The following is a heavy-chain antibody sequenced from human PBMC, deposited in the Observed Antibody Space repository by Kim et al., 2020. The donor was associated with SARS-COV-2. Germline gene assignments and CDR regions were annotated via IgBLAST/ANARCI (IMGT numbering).Heavy chain of an antibody. CDR3: ARCVAVAGTHYYGMDV. Sequence: SETLSLTCAVYGGSFSGYYWSWIRQPPGKGLEWIGEINHSGSTNYNPSLKSRVTISVDTSKNQFSLKLSSVTAADTAVYYCARCVAVAGTHYYGMDVWGQGTTVTVSS. CDR2: INHSGST. V-gene: IGHV4-34*01. J-gene: IGHJ6*02. CDR1: GGSFSGYY. D-gene: IGHD6-19*01.